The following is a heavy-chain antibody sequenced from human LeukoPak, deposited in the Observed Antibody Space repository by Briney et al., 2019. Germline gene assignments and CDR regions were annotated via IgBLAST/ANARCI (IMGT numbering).Heavy chain of an antibody. V-gene: IGHV1-18*01. Sequence: ASVKVSCKASGYTFTSYGISWVRQAPGQGLEWMGWISAYNGNTNYAQKLQGRVTMTEDTSTDTAYMELSSLRSEDTAVYYCATLTVRSSRSIRWFDPWGQGTLVTVSS. CDR1: GYTFTSYG. D-gene: IGHD6-6*01. CDR2: ISAYNGNT. CDR3: ATLTVRSSRSIRWFDP. J-gene: IGHJ5*02.